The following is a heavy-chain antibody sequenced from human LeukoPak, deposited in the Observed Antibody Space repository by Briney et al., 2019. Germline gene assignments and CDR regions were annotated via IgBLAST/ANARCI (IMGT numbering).Heavy chain of an antibody. D-gene: IGHD6-6*01. CDR3: ARVVEGRRYYYYYMDV. Sequence: PSQTLSLTCTVSGGSISSGGYYWSWIRQHPGKGLEWIGYIYYSRSTYYNPSLKSRVTISVDTSKNQFSLKLSSVTAADTAVYYCARVVEGRRYYYYYMDVWGKGTTVTVSS. J-gene: IGHJ6*03. CDR1: GGSISSGGYY. V-gene: IGHV4-31*03. CDR2: IYYSRST.